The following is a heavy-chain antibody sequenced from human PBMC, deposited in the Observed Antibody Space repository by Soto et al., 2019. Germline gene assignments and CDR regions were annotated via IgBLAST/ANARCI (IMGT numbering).Heavy chain of an antibody. V-gene: IGHV4-59*01. CDR1: GGSISSYY. Sequence: NPSETLSLTCTVSGGSISSYYWSWIRQPPGKGLEWIGYIYYSGSTNYNPSLKSRVTISVDTSKNQFSLKLSSVTAADTAVYYCARDLRQQLADNWFDPWGQGTLVTVS. J-gene: IGHJ5*02. D-gene: IGHD6-13*01. CDR3: ARDLRQQLADNWFDP. CDR2: IYYSGST.